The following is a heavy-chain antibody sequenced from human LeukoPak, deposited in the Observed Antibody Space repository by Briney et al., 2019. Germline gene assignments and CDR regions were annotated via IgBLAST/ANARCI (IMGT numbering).Heavy chain of an antibody. J-gene: IGHJ5*02. Sequence: PGGSLRLSCAASGFTFDDYAMHWVRQAPGKGLEWVSLISWDGGSTYYADSVKGRFTISRDNSKNSLYLQMNSLRAEDTALYYCAKDRSSSWYGWFDPWGQGTLVTVSS. CDR2: ISWDGGST. D-gene: IGHD6-13*01. CDR3: AKDRSSSWYGWFDP. CDR1: GFTFDDYA. V-gene: IGHV3-43D*03.